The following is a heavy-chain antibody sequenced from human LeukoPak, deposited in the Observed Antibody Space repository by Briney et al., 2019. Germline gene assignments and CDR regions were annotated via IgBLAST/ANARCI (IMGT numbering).Heavy chain of an antibody. V-gene: IGHV1-18*01. CDR1: GYTFTSYG. CDR2: ISTYNGNT. J-gene: IGHJ4*02. D-gene: IGHD2-15*01. CDR3: ARAGTVVAALDY. Sequence: GASVKVSCKASGYTFTSYGINWVRQAPGQGHEWMGWISTYNGNTNYAQKLQGRVTMTTDTSTSTAYMELGSLRSDDTAVYYCARAGTVVAALDYWGQGTLVTVSS.